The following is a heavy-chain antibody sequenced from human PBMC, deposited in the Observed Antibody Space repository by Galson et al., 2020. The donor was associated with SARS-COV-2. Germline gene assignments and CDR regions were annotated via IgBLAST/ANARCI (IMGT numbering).Heavy chain of an antibody. CDR2: IRSRTYGETT. J-gene: IGHJ6*02. CDR3: TRDEGIRGYNYGRLYYGMDV. Sequence: GGSLRLSCTGSGFTFGDYAMSWVRQAPGRGLEWVGFIRSRTYGETTQYAPSVEGRFTISRDDSKSIAYLQMNSLKSEDTAVYYCTRDEGIRGYNYGRLYYGMDVWGQGTTVTVSS. V-gene: IGHV3-49*04. D-gene: IGHD5-18*01. CDR1: GFTFGDYA.